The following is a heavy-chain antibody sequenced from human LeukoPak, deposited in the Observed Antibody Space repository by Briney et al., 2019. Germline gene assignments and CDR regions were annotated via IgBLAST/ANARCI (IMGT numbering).Heavy chain of an antibody. CDR2: IYYSGST. Sequence: PSETLSLTCAVSGGSISSGGYSWSWIRQPPGKGLEWIGYIYYSGSTYYNPSLKSRVTISVDTSKNQFSLKLSSVTAADTAVYYCARRTSGSYYNGNYYFDYWGQGTLVTVSS. CDR3: ARRTSGSYYNGNYYFDY. CDR1: GGSISSGGYS. V-gene: IGHV4-30-2*03. J-gene: IGHJ4*02. D-gene: IGHD3-10*01.